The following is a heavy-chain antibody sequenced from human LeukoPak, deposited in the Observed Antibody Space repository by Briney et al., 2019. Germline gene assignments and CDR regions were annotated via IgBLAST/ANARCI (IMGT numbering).Heavy chain of an antibody. CDR2: ITESGGIT. J-gene: IGHJ3*01. D-gene: IGHD3-22*01. CDR3: AKVIRSPKILVVSDAFDV. V-gene: IGHV3-23*01. CDR1: GFTVSSNY. Sequence: GGSLRLSCAASGFTVSSNYMSWVRQAPGKGLEWVSGITESGGITNYADSVKGRFTISRDNSKNTLYLEVHSLRVEDTAVYYCAKVIRSPKILVVSDAFDVWGQGTVVVVSS.